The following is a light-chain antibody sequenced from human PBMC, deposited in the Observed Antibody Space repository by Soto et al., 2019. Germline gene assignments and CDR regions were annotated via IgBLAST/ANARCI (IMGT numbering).Light chain of an antibody. CDR2: EVS. CDR3: VSYAGSNSVV. CDR1: SSDVGGYNF. J-gene: IGLJ2*01. V-gene: IGLV2-8*01. Sequence: QLVLTQPPSASGSPGQSVTISCTGTSSDVGGYNFVSWYQQHPGKAPKVMIYEVSKRPSGVPDRFSGSKSGNTASLTVSGLQAEDEADYYCVSYAGSNSVVFGGGTKLTVL.